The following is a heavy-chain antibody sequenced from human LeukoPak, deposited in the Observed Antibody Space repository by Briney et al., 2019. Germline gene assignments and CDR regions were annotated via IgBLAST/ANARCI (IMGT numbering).Heavy chain of an antibody. CDR3: AKDGDWTIAAAGVNDDAFHI. CDR2: ISWNSDTI. Sequence: PGGSLRLSCAASGFTFDDYAMHWVRQAPGKGLEGVSGISWNSDTIGYADSVKGRFTISRDNAKNSLYLQMNSLRAEDTAFYYCAKDGDWTIAAAGVNDDAFHIWGQGTMVTVSS. V-gene: IGHV3-9*01. J-gene: IGHJ3*02. D-gene: IGHD6-13*01. CDR1: GFTFDDYA.